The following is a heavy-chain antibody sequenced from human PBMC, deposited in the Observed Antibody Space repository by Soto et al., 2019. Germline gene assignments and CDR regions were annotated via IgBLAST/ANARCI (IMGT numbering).Heavy chain of an antibody. CDR3: AHTLGWGEGRFVY. D-gene: IGHD7-27*01. CDR1: GFSLSSVGVG. Sequence: QITLKESGPTLVKPTQTLTLTCSFSGFSLSSVGVGVGWIRQPPGKALEWLALIYWDDDKRYSPSLKSRLTTTKHTSKNQVVLTMTNSDPVDTATYYCAHTLGWGEGRFVYWGQGPLVTVSS. V-gene: IGHV2-5*02. CDR2: IYWDDDK. J-gene: IGHJ4*02.